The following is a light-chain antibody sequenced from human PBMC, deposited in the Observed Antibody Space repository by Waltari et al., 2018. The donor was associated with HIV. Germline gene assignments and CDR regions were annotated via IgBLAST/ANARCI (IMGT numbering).Light chain of an antibody. V-gene: IGKV3-15*01. CDR2: GAG. CDR3: EPSNAEIYIAEFYS. CDR1: QSVSSN. J-gene: IGKJ2*03. Sequence: IVMTQSPAALSVSPGGRVTLSCRASQSVSSNVDWYQQKPCQPVRLLIYGAGTRATGVPGKLSGSVSGTAFTLSIDGLQSDDFGLYYSEPSNAEIYIAEFYS.